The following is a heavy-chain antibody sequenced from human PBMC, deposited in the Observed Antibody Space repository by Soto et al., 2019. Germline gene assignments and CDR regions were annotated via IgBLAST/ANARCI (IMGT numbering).Heavy chain of an antibody. D-gene: IGHD3-3*01. V-gene: IGHV4-59*01. CDR1: GGSISSYY. CDR2: IYYSGST. J-gene: IGHJ4*02. Sequence: SETLSLTCTVSGGSISSYYWSWIRQPPGKGLEWIGYIYYSGSTNYNPSLKSRVTISVDTSKNQFSLKLSSVTAADTAVYYCARTRFSILEWLFDYWGQGTLVTVSS. CDR3: ARTRFSILEWLFDY.